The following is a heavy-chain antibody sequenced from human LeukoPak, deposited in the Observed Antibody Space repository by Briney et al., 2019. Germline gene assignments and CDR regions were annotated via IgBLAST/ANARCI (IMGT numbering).Heavy chain of an antibody. V-gene: IGHV4-34*01. CDR1: GGSFSGYY. D-gene: IGHD3-22*01. CDR3: ARGRVPVYYDSSGYGRHFDY. J-gene: IGHJ4*02. Sequence: SETLSLTCAVYGGSFSGYYWSWIRQPPGKGPEWIGEINHSGSTNYNPSLKSRVTISVDTSKNQFSLKLSSVTAADTAVYYCARGRVPVYYDSSGYGRHFDYWGQGTLVTVSS. CDR2: INHSGST.